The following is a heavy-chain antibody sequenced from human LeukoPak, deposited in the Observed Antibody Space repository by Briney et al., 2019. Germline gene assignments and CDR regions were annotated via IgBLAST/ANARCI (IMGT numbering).Heavy chain of an antibody. CDR2: ISGSGGST. CDR1: RFTFSSYA. CDR3: AKDRGYYGSGRVDYFDY. Sequence: GGSLRLSCAASRFTFSSYAMSWVRQAPGKGLDWVSAISGSGGSTYYADSVKGRFTISRDNSKNTLYLQMNSLRAEDTAVYYCAKDRGYYGSGRVDYFDYWGQGTLVTVSS. D-gene: IGHD3-10*01. J-gene: IGHJ4*02. V-gene: IGHV3-23*01.